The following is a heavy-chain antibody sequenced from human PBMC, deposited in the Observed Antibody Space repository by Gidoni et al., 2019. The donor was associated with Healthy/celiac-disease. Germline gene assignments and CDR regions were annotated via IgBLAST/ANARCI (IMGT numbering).Heavy chain of an antibody. Sequence: QVQLVESGGGVVQPGRSLRLSCAAAVFPFSSYGMHWVRQAPGKGLEWVAVIWYDGSNKYYADSVKGRFTISRDNSKNTLYLQMNSLRAEDTAVYYCARGSGGYSSGWYGDYWGQGTLVTVSS. J-gene: IGHJ4*02. CDR1: VFPFSSYG. CDR3: ARGSGGYSSGWYGDY. D-gene: IGHD6-19*01. V-gene: IGHV3-33*01. CDR2: IWYDGSNK.